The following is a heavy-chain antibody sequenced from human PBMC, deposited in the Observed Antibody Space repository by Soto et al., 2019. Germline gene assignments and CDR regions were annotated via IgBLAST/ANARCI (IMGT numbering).Heavy chain of an antibody. CDR3: ATTYYYESSAEFGI. V-gene: IGHV1-69*13. CDR1: GGTFSSYA. CDR2: IIPIFGTA. D-gene: IGHD3-22*01. J-gene: IGHJ3*02. Sequence: ASVKVSCKASGGTFSSYAISWVRQAPGQGLEWMGGIIPIFGTANYAQKFQGRVTITADESTSTAYMELSSLRSEDTAVYYCATTYYYESSAEFGIWGQVTMVAVSS.